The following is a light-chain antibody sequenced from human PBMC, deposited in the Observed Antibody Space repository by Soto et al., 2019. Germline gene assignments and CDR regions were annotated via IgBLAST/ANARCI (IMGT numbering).Light chain of an antibody. CDR2: DAS. J-gene: IGKJ4*01. V-gene: IGKV3-20*01. CDR1: QSVGNNY. CDR3: EQYGSTPRA. Sequence: ENVLTQSPVTLSLSPGERATLSCRASQSVGNNYLAWYQQKPGQAPRFLIYDASSRATGIPDRFSGSESGTDFTLTISRLEPEDFAVYYCEQYGSTPRAFGGGTRVEIK.